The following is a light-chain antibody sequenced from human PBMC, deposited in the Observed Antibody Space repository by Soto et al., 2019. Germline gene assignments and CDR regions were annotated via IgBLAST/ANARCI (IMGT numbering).Light chain of an antibody. CDR3: QQYNNWHS. CDR1: QSVSSN. J-gene: IGKJ5*01. CDR2: GAS. Sequence: IVMTHSPATLSVSPGDRATLSCRASQSVSSNLAWYQQKPGQAPRLLIYGASTRATGIPARFSGSGSGTEFTLTISSLQSADFAVYYCQQYNNWHSFGQGTRMESK. V-gene: IGKV3-15*01.